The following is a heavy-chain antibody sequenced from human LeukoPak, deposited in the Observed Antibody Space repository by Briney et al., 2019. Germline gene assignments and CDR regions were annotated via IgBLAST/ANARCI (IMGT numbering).Heavy chain of an antibody. Sequence: SETLSLTCAVYGGSFSGYYWSWIRQPPGKGLEWIGEIYHSGSTNYNPSLKSRVTISVDKSKNQFSLKLSSVTAADTAVYYCARDLRLGRAARESSDYWGQGTLVTVSS. V-gene: IGHV4-34*01. J-gene: IGHJ4*02. CDR1: GGSFSGYY. CDR3: ARDLRLGRAARESSDY. D-gene: IGHD6-25*01. CDR2: IYHSGST.